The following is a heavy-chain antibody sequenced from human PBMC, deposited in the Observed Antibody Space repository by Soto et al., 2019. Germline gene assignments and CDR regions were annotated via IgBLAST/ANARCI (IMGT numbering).Heavy chain of an antibody. D-gene: IGHD1-26*01. Sequence: QVQLVESGGDVVEPGRSLTLYGAASGFTFCNYGMHWARQARGKGLELVAAILYDGSNIYYPDSVEGRFTISRDTSQNTLYLQMNRLRAEDTAVYYCAGGTYYFDYCGQGTLVTVSS. CDR2: ILYDGSNI. CDR1: GFTFCNYG. CDR3: AGGTYYFDY. V-gene: IGHV3-33*01. J-gene: IGHJ4*02.